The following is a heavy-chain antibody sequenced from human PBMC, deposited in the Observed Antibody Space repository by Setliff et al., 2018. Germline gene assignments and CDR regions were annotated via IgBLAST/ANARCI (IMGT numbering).Heavy chain of an antibody. CDR3: ARTARVPDC. CDR1: GGSISSGSYY. CDR2: IYTSGII. V-gene: IGHV4-61*09. J-gene: IGHJ4*02. Sequence: PSETLSLTCTVSGGSISSGSYYWSWIRQPAGKGLEWTGYIYTSGIINYNPSLKSRVTMSLDTSKNQFSLSLTSVTAADTAMYFCARTARVPDCSGQGILVTVSS.